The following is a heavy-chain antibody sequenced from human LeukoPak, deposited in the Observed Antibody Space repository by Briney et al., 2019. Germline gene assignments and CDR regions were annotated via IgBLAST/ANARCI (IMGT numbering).Heavy chain of an antibody. CDR1: GFTFSSYG. D-gene: IGHD3-9*01. J-gene: IGHJ4*02. CDR2: IRYDGSNK. CDR3: TTDPPPERFDWLFFDY. V-gene: IGHV3-30*02. Sequence: GGSLRLSCAASGFTFSSYGMHWVRQAPGKGLEWVAFIRYDGSNKYYADSVKGRFTISRDNSKNTLYLQMNSLKTEDTAVYYCTTDPPPERFDWLFFDYWGQGTLVTVSS.